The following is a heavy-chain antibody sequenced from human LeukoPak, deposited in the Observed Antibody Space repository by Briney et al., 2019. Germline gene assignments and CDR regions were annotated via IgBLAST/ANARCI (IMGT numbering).Heavy chain of an antibody. CDR3: TTDWHIVVVIAPIPDAFDT. D-gene: IGHD2-21*01. J-gene: IGHJ3*02. Sequence: GGSLRLSCAASGFTFSNAWMSWVRQAPGKGLEWVGRIKSKTDGGTTDYAAPVKGRFTISRDDSKNTLYLQMNSLKTEDTAVYYCTTDWHIVVVIAPIPDAFDTWGQGTMVTVSS. CDR1: GFTFSNAW. CDR2: IKSKTDGGTT. V-gene: IGHV3-15*01.